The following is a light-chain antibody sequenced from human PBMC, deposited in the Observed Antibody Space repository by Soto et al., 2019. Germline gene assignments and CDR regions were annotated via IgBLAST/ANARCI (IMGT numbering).Light chain of an antibody. CDR2: GAS. V-gene: IGKV3-20*01. CDR1: QSVRSIY. J-gene: IGKJ2*01. CDR3: HQYGSSPYT. Sequence: EIVLTQSPGTLSLSPGERATLSCRASQSVRSIYLAWYQQKPGQAPRLLMYGASSRATGITDRFSGSGSGTDFTLTISRLEPEDCAVYYCHQYGSSPYTFGQGTKLEIQ.